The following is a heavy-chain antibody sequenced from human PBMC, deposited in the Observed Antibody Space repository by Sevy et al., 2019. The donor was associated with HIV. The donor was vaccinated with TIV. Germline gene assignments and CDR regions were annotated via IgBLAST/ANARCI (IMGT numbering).Heavy chain of an antibody. Sequence: ASVKVSCKASGYTFTSYRIYWVRQAPGQGLEWMGWVSAHNGDTNYVQKVQGRVAMTTDTSTSTAYMELRSLTSDDTAVYYCARAYCSGGSCYSLAYWGQGSLVTAPQ. CDR3: ARAYCSGGSCYSLAY. CDR1: GYTFTSYR. CDR2: VSAHNGDT. D-gene: IGHD2-15*01. V-gene: IGHV1-18*01. J-gene: IGHJ4*02.